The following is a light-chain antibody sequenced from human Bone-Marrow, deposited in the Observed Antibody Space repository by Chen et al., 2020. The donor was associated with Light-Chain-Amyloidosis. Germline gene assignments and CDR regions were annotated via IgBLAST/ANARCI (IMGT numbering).Light chain of an antibody. J-gene: IGLJ2*01. CDR2: GNS. CDR3: QSYDSSLSGVV. V-gene: IGLV1-40*01. Sequence: QSVLTQPPSVSGAPGPRVTISCTGNSSNIGAGYDVHWYQQLPGTAPKLLIYGNSNRPSGVPDRFSGSKSGTSASLAITGLQAEDEADYYCQSYDSSLSGVVFGGGTKLTVL. CDR1: SSNIGAGYD.